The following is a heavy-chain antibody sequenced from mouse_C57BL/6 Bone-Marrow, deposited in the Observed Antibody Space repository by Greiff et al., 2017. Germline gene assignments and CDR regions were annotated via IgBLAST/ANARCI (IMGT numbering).Heavy chain of an antibody. V-gene: IGHV1-78*01. CDR2: IYPRDGST. D-gene: IGHD1-1*01. CDR3: SRSGIYYGSPPWYCDV. CDR1: GYTFTDHT. Sequence: QVQLQQSDAELVKPGASVKISCKVSGYTFTDHTIHWMKQRPEQGLEWIGYIYPRDGSTKYNEKFKGKATLTADNSSSTANMQHNSLTSEDAAVYFWSRSGIYYGSPPWYCDVWGTGTTVTVSS. J-gene: IGHJ1*03.